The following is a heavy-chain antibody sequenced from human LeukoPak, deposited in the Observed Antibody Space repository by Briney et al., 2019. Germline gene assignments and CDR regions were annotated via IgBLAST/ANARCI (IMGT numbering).Heavy chain of an antibody. Sequence: SVTVSCKASGGTFSSYAISWVRQAPGQGLEWMGGIIPIFGTANYVQKFQGRVTITADESTSTAYMELSSLRSEDTAVYYCARGSQDSPDYDFWSGSTTYFDYWGQGTLVTVSS. CDR3: ARGSQDSPDYDFWSGSTTYFDY. CDR2: IIPIFGTA. V-gene: IGHV1-69*13. CDR1: GGTFSSYA. D-gene: IGHD3-3*01. J-gene: IGHJ4*02.